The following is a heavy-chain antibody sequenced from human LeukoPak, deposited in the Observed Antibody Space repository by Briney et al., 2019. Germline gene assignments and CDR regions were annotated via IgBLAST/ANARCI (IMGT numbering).Heavy chain of an antibody. Sequence: GSSVEVSCKASGGTFSSYAISWVRQAPGQGLEWMGRIIPILGIANYAQKFQGRVTITADKSTSTAYMELSSLRSEDTAVYYCAREFTREKPGIAAAGRGIWFDPWGQGTLVTVSS. CDR1: GGTFSSYA. J-gene: IGHJ5*02. CDR2: IIPILGIA. CDR3: AREFTREKPGIAAAGRGIWFDP. D-gene: IGHD6-13*01. V-gene: IGHV1-69*04.